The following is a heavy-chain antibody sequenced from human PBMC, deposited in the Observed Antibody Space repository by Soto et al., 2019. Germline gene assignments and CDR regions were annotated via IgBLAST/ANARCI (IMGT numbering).Heavy chain of an antibody. CDR1: GYTFTSYG. V-gene: IGHV1-18*01. CDR3: ARGSGSSGWYGWFDP. J-gene: IGHJ5*02. D-gene: IGHD6-19*01. Sequence: ASVKVSCKASGYTFTSYGISWVRQAPGQGLEWMGWISAYNGNTNYAQKLQGRVTMTTDTSASTAYMELRSLRSDDTAVYYCARGSGSSGWYGWFDPWGQGTLVTVSS. CDR2: ISAYNGNT.